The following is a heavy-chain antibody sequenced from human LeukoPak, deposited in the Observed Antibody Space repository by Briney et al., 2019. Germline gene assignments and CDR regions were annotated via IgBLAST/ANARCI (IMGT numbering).Heavy chain of an antibody. V-gene: IGHV5-51*01. D-gene: IGHD1-26*01. CDR3: ARQGLHREQGPNDY. CDR2: IYAGDSDT. CDR1: GYSFATYW. J-gene: IGHJ4*02. Sequence: GESLKISCEASGYSFATYWVGWARQMPGKGLEWMGIIYAGDSDTRYSPSFQGQVTISADKSISTAYLQWSSLKASDTAMYYCARQGLHREQGPNDYWGQGTLVTVSS.